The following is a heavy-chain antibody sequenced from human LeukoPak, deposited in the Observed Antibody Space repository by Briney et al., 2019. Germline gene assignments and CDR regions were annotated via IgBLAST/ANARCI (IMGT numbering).Heavy chain of an antibody. Sequence: SVKVSCKASGGTFSSYAISWVRQAPGQGLEWMGGIIPIFGTANYAQKFQGRVTITTDESTSTAYMELSRLRSEDTAVYYCATAWRLGYCSGGSCYLGRNWGQGTLVTVSS. CDR2: IIPIFGTA. D-gene: IGHD2-15*01. J-gene: IGHJ4*02. V-gene: IGHV1-69*05. CDR1: GGTFSSYA. CDR3: ATAWRLGYCSGGSCYLGRN.